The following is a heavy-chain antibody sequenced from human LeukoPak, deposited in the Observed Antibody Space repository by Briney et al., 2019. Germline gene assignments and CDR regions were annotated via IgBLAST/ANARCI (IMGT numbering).Heavy chain of an antibody. J-gene: IGHJ5*02. Sequence: PGGSLRLSRAASGFTFSSYAMSWVRQAPGKGLEWVSAISGSGGSTYYADSVKGRFTISRDNSKNTLYLQMNSLRAEDTAVYYCAKAVSPWFGELSGWFDPWGQGTLVTVSS. CDR3: AKAVSPWFGELSGWFDP. D-gene: IGHD3-10*01. CDR1: GFTFSSYA. CDR2: ISGSGGST. V-gene: IGHV3-23*01.